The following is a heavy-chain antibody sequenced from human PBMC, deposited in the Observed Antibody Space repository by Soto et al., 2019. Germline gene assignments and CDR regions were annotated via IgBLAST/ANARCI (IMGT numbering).Heavy chain of an antibody. D-gene: IGHD3-3*01. CDR2: MNPNSGNT. J-gene: IGHJ4*01. V-gene: IGHV1-8*01. Sequence: GASVKVSCKASGYTFTSYDINWVRQATGQGLEWMGWMNPNSGNTGYAQKFQGRVTMTRNTSISTAYMELSSLRSEDTAVYYCAKAVLSTRLIFLEWPGGYYFDYWG. CDR3: AKAVLSTRLIFLEWPGGYYFDY. CDR1: GYTFTSYD.